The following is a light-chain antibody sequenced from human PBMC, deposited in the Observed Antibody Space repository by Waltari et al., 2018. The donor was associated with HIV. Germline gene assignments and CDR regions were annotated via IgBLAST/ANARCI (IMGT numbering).Light chain of an antibody. V-gene: IGLV3-9*01. CDR1: NIASQN. J-gene: IGLJ3*02. Sequence: SYELTQPLSVSVALGQTAKITCGGNNIASQNVHWYQQRPGQAPVLVIYRDNIRPSGIHERFSGSNSGNTAILSISRGQAEDEGDYYCQVWDSSTGVFGGGTNLTVL. CDR2: RDN. CDR3: QVWDSSTGV.